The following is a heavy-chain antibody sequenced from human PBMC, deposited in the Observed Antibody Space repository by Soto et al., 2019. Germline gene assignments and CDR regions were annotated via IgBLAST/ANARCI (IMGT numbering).Heavy chain of an antibody. D-gene: IGHD3-16*01. CDR1: GYTFTSYG. CDR2: INTYNGNT. V-gene: IGHV1-18*01. CDR3: AMVDVYVTPSPQDV. Sequence: GASVKVSCKTFGYTFTSYGIGWARQAPGQGLEWMGWINTYNGNTNYAQNLQGRFTLTTDTSTSTAYMELRSLRSNDTAIYYCAMVDVYVTPSPQDVWGQGTTVTVSS. J-gene: IGHJ6*02.